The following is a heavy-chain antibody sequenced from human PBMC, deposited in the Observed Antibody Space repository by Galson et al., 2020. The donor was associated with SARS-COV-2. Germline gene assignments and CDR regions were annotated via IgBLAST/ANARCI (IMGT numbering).Heavy chain of an antibody. Sequence: GESLKISCAASGFTFSRYALAWVRQAPGKGLEWVSGISGGGGSTYYVDSVKGRFTISRDTSQNTVHLQMSSLRAEDTAVYYCAKDRGNDYGDQLDFWGQEPWSPSPQ. D-gene: IGHD4-17*01. CDR1: GFTFSRYA. CDR3: AKDRGNDYGDQLDF. CDR2: ISGGGGST. V-gene: IGHV3-23*01. J-gene: IGHJ4*01.